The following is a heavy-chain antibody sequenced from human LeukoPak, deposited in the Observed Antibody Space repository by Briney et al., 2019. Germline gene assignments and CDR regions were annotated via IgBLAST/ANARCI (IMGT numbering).Heavy chain of an antibody. Sequence: GGSLRLSCAVSGLTLSRYWMTWVRQASGKGLEWVANIKEDGSEKYYVDSVKGRFTISRDNAKNSLYLQMNSLRVEDTAVYYCARDPPGNYYDGSGYYSWGQGTLVTVSS. CDR2: IKEDGSEK. CDR3: ARDPPGNYYDGSGYYS. CDR1: GLTLSRYW. V-gene: IGHV3-7*01. D-gene: IGHD3-22*01. J-gene: IGHJ5*02.